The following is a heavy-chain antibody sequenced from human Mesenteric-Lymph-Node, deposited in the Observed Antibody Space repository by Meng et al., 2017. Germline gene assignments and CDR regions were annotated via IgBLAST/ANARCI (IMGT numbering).Heavy chain of an antibody. CDR3: ASSDYYRSDY. D-gene: IGHD3-22*01. J-gene: IGHJ4*02. Sequence: QGQLQKGGAGLLKPSETLSLTCGVYGGSLSDYHWNWIRQPPGKGLEWIGQINPSGDTNYSPSLKSRVTISVDTSKNQFSLKLSSVTAADTAVYYCASSDYYRSDYWGQGTLVTVSS. CDR1: GGSLSDYH. CDR2: INPSGDT. V-gene: IGHV4-34*01.